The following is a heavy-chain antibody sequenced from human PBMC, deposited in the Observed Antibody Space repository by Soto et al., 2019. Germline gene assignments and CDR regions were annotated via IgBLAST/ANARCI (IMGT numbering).Heavy chain of an antibody. CDR2: MNPNSGNT. J-gene: IGHJ4*02. CDR3: ARGGGYCTNGVCRYYFDY. V-gene: IGHV1-8*01. Sequence: EASVKVSCKASGYTFTSYDINWVRQATGQGLEWMGWMNPNSGNTGYAQKFQGRVTMTRNTSISTAYMELSSLRSEDTAVYYCARGGGYCTNGVCRYYFDYWGQGTLVTVSS. D-gene: IGHD2-8*01. CDR1: GYTFTSYD.